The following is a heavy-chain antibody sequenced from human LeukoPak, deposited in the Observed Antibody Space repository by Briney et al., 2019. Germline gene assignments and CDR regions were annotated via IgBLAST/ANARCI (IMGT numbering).Heavy chain of an antibody. CDR1: GFTFSSYA. J-gene: IGHJ4*02. V-gene: IGHV3-30*04. CDR3: ARGRGYSFGVFFDY. CDR2: ISYDGSNK. D-gene: IGHD5-18*01. Sequence: PGGSLRLSCAASGFTFSSYAMHWVRQAPGKGLEWVAVISYDGSNKYYADSVKGRFTISRDNSKNTLYLQMNSLRAEDTAVNYCARGRGYSFGVFFDYWGQGTLVTVSS.